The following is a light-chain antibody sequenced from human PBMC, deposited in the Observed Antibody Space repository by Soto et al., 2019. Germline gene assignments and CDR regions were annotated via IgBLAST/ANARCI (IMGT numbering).Light chain of an antibody. CDR1: SSNIGAGYD. J-gene: IGLJ3*02. Sequence: QSVLTQPPSVSGAPGQRVTIFCTGTSSNIGAGYDVHWYQQLPGTVPKLLIYSNNQRPSGVPDRFSGSKSGTSASLAISGLQSEDEADYYCAAWDDSLNGWVFGGGTKLTVL. CDR3: AAWDDSLNGWV. CDR2: SNN. V-gene: IGLV1-40*01.